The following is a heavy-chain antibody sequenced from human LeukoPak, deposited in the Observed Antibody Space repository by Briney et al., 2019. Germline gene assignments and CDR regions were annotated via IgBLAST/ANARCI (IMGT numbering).Heavy chain of an antibody. Sequence: TGGSLRLSCAASSFTFSRYWMSWVRQVPGKGLEWVANINEGANAKYYVDSVKGRFTISRDNAKNSLYLQMNSLRVEDTAVYYCARVGYNDYDLDYWGQGALVTVSS. D-gene: IGHD5-12*01. V-gene: IGHV3-7*01. CDR3: ARVGYNDYDLDY. CDR2: INEGANAK. CDR1: SFTFSRYW. J-gene: IGHJ4*02.